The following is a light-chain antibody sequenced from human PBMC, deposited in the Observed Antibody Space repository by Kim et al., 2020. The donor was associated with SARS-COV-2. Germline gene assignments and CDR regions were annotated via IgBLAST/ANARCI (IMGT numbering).Light chain of an antibody. Sequence: ASVGDTVTITWRASQVISNYLAWYQQKPGKVPKLLFYAASALQSGIPTRFSGSRSGTYFTLTISSLQPEDVATYYCQKYNRAPWTFGQGTKVDIK. CDR1: QVISNY. CDR3: QKYNRAPWT. CDR2: AAS. J-gene: IGKJ1*01. V-gene: IGKV1-27*01.